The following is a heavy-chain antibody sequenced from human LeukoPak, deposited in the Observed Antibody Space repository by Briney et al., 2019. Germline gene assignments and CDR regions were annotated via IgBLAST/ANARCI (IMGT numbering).Heavy chain of an antibody. CDR3: ARDDENGYNF. Sequence: PSQTLSLTCTVSGGSISSGGYYWSWIRQHPGKGLEWIGYIYYSGSTYCNPSLKSRVTISVDTSKNQFSLKLSSVTAADTAVYYCARDDENGYNFWGQGTLVTVSS. V-gene: IGHV4-31*03. CDR2: IYYSGST. D-gene: IGHD5-24*01. CDR1: GGSISSGGYY. J-gene: IGHJ4*02.